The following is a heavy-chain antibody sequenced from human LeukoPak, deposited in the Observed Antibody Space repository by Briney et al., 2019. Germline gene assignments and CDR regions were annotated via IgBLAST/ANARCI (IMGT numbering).Heavy chain of an antibody. J-gene: IGHJ6*03. V-gene: IGHV5-51*01. CDR3: ARHGLAAAGTGYYYYYMDV. Sequence: GEAPQTSFKGPGFRFTRYWIGWVRPMPGKGPEWMGIIYSGDSDTRYSPSFQGQVTISADKSISTAYLQWSSLKASDTAMYYCARHGLAAAGTGYYYYYMDVWGKGTTVTISS. CDR2: IYSGDSDT. CDR1: GFRFTRYW. D-gene: IGHD6-13*01.